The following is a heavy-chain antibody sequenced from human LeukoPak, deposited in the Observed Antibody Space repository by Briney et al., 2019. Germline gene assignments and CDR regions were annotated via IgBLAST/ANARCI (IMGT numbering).Heavy chain of an antibody. J-gene: IGHJ4*02. Sequence: SETLSLTCTVSGGSISSGSYYWSWIRQPAGKGLEWIGRIYTSGSTNYNPSLKSRVTISVDTSKNQFSLKLSSVTAADTAVYYCAREGYYDSSGYYPRFDYWGQGTLVTVSS. D-gene: IGHD3-22*01. CDR2: IYTSGST. V-gene: IGHV4-61*02. CDR3: AREGYYDSSGYYPRFDY. CDR1: GGSISSGSYY.